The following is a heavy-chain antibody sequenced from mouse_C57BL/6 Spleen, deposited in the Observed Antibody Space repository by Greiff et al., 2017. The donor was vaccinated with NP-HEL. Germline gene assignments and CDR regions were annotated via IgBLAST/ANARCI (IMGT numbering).Heavy chain of an antibody. CDR1: GYTFTDYY. J-gene: IGHJ4*01. CDR2: INPYNGGT. CDR3: ARKRGRNYGRSYDAMDY. V-gene: IGHV1-19*01. D-gene: IGHD1-1*01. Sequence: EVQLQQSGPVLVKPGASVKMSCKASGYTFTDYYMNWVKQSHGKSLEWIGVINPYNGGTSYNQKFKGKATLTVDKSSSTAYMELNSLTSEDSAVYYCARKRGRNYGRSYDAMDYWGQGTSVTVSS.